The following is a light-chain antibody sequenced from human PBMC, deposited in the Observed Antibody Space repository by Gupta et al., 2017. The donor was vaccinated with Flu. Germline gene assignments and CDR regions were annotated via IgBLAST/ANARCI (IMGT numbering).Light chain of an antibody. V-gene: IGKV2-28*01. CDR1: QSLLHSNGYNY. J-gene: IGKJ2*03. CDR2: LGS. CDR3: MQVREPPYS. Sequence: DIVLTQSPLSLPVTPGEPASISCRSSQSLLHSNGYNYFDWYLQKPGQSPQLLIYLGSNRASGVPDRFSGSGSGTDLTLKISRVEAEDVGVYYCMQVREPPYSFGQGTKLEIK.